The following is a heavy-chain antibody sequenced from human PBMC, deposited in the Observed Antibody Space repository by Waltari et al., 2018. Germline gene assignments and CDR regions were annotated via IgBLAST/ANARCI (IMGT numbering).Heavy chain of an antibody. V-gene: IGHV4-59*01. J-gene: IGHJ6*03. CDR3: ARGTPSFYHYMDV. CDR1: GGSLSGFY. Sequence: QVLLQQSGPGLVKPSETLSVTCTVSGGSLSGFYWSWIRQSPGKGLEWIAFIYDSWTTKYTPSRKSRVTISVDTSKNRFTLKLGSATAADTALYYCARGTPSFYHYMDVWGKGTTVIVSS. CDR2: IYDSWTT.